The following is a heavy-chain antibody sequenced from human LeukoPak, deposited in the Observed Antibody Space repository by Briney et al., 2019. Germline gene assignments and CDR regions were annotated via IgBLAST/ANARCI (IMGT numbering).Heavy chain of an antibody. CDR1: GFTFSGSA. D-gene: IGHD2-15*01. Sequence: GGSLRLSCAASGFTFSGSAMHWVRQASGKGLEWVGRIRSKANSYATAYAASVKGRFTISRDDSKNTAYLQMNSLKTEDTAVYYCTRRGVDSPLMDVWGKGTTVTVSS. CDR3: TRRGVDSPLMDV. J-gene: IGHJ6*03. V-gene: IGHV3-73*01. CDR2: IRSKANSYAT.